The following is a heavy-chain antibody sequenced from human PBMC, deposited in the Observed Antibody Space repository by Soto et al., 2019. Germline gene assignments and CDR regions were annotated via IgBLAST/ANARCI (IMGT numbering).Heavy chain of an antibody. Sequence: PSVKVSCKASGGTFSSYAISWVRQAPGQGLEWMGGIIPIFGTANYAQKFQGRVTITADESTSTAYMELSSLRSEDTAVYYCARVGGTRYYDSSGYPTGVWGQGTTVTVSS. J-gene: IGHJ6*02. D-gene: IGHD3-22*01. CDR1: GGTFSSYA. CDR2: IIPIFGTA. V-gene: IGHV1-69*13. CDR3: ARVGGTRYYDSSGYPTGV.